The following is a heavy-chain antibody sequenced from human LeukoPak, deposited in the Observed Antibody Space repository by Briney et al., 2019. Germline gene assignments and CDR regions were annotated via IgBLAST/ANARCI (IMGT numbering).Heavy chain of an antibody. CDR3: ARDDLHLVRRLRGTTEYYYYYYMDV. J-gene: IGHJ6*03. Sequence: SQTLSLTCVISGDNISSNSAAWNWIRQSPSRGLEWLGRTYYRSKWLNDYAVSVKSRITINPDTSKNQFSLHLNSVTPEDTAVYYCARDDLHLVRRLRGTTEYYYYYYMDVWGKGTTVTVSS. V-gene: IGHV6-1*01. CDR1: GDNISSNSAA. D-gene: IGHD6-13*01. CDR2: TYYRSKWLN.